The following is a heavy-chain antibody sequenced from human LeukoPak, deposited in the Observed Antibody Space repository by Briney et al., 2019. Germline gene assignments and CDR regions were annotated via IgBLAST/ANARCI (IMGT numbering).Heavy chain of an antibody. CDR1: GGSISSGSYY. CDR3: ARVGYSYFDY. CDR2: IYTSGST. J-gene: IGHJ4*02. Sequence: PSETLSLTCTVSGGSISSGSYYWSWIRQPAGKGLEWIGRIYTSGSTNYNPSLKSRVTISVDTSMNQFSLKLSSVTAADTAVYYCARVGYSYFDYWGQGTLVTVSS. V-gene: IGHV4-61*02. D-gene: IGHD5-18*01.